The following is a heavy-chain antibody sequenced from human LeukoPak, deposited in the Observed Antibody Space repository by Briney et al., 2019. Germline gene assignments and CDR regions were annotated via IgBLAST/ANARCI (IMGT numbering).Heavy chain of an antibody. J-gene: IGHJ4*02. V-gene: IGHV3-23*01. Sequence: GGTLRLSCAASGFTFSTNGMSWVRQAPGNGLEWVSAISGTGDSTYYADSVTGRFTISRDNSKNTLYLQMNSLRAEDTAVYYCARVVWGWDTAMPTPFDYWGQGTLVTVSS. CDR2: ISGTGDST. CDR3: ARVVWGWDTAMPTPFDY. D-gene: IGHD5-18*01. CDR1: GFTFSTNG.